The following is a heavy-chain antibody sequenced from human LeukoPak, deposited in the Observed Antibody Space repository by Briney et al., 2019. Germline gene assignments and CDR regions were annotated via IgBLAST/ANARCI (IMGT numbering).Heavy chain of an antibody. Sequence: PGGSLRLSCAASGFTFSSYWMSWVRQAPGKGLEWVANIKQDGSEKYYVDSVKGRFTISRDNAKNSLYLQMNSLRAEDTAVYYCARMTYVYGAQYYFDYWGQGTLVTVSS. CDR3: ARMTYVYGAQYYFDY. CDR2: IKQDGSEK. V-gene: IGHV3-7*01. J-gene: IGHJ4*02. D-gene: IGHD4-17*01. CDR1: GFTFSSYW.